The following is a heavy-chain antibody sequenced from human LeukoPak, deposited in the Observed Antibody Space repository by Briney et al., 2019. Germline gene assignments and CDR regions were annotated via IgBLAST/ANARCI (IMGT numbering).Heavy chain of an antibody. CDR1: GYTFTSYG. V-gene: IGHV1-18*01. CDR2: ISAYNGNT. D-gene: IGHD3-10*01. J-gene: IGHJ4*02. CDR3: ARVSHYGSGSYTFDY. Sequence: ALVKVSCKASGYTFTSYGISWVRQAPGQGLEWMGWISAYNGNTNYAQKLQGRVTMTTDTSTSTAYMELRSLRSDDTAVYYCARVSHYGSGSYTFDYWGQGTLVTVSS.